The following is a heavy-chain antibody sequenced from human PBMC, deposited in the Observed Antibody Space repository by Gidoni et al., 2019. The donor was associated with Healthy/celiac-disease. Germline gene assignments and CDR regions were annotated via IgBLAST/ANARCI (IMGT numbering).Heavy chain of an antibody. Sequence: EVQLLESGGGLVQPGGSLRLSCAASGFTFSSYAMSWVRQAPGQGLEWVSAISGSGGSTYYADSVKGRFTISRDNSKNTLYLQMNSLRAEDTAVYYCAKDRAVVPAAAYFDYWGQGTLVTVSS. D-gene: IGHD2-2*01. CDR1: GFTFSSYA. J-gene: IGHJ4*02. CDR3: AKDRAVVPAAAYFDY. CDR2: ISGSGGST. V-gene: IGHV3-23*01.